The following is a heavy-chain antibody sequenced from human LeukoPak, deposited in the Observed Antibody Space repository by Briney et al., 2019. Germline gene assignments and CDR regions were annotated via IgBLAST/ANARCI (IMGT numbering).Heavy chain of an antibody. CDR3: ARDYYDILTDNYGWFDP. D-gene: IGHD3-9*01. J-gene: IGHJ5*02. CDR2: INPSGGST. CDR1: GYTFTSYY. Sequence: GASVKVSCKASGYTFTSYYMHWVRQAPGQGLEWMGIINPSGGSTSYAQKFQGRVTMTRDMSTSTVYMELSSLGSEDTAVYYCARDYYDILTDNYGWFDPWGQGTLVTVSS. V-gene: IGHV1-46*01.